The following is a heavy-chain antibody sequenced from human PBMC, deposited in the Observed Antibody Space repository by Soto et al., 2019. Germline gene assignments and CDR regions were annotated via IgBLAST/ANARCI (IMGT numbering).Heavy chain of an antibody. CDR2: INPNGGST. D-gene: IGHD2-15*01. V-gene: IGHV1-46*01. Sequence: QVQLVQSGAEVKRPGASVKVSCNASGYTFTTYYMHWVRQAPGQGLEWLGIINPNGGSTTYAQKFQGRVTMTRDTSTSTVYLELSSLRSEDTAVYYCARAGYCSGGTCFHGNCDYWGQGTLVTVSA. J-gene: IGHJ4*02. CDR3: ARAGYCSGGTCFHGNCDY. CDR1: GYTFTTYY.